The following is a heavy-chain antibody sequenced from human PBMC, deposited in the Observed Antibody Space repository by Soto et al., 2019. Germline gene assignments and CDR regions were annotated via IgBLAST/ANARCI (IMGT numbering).Heavy chain of an antibody. V-gene: IGHV3-23*01. CDR3: ARGRSQTSFSFEY. Sequence: VQLLASGGGLEQPGGSQRLSCAASGFTFSSYSMSWVRQAPGKGLEWVSLISGSGGSTFYADSVKGRFTVSRDNSKSTLFLQMNSLRAEDTAIYYCARGRSQTSFSFEYWGQGKLVTVSS. CDR2: ISGSGGST. D-gene: IGHD3-16*02. J-gene: IGHJ4*02. CDR1: GFTFSSYS.